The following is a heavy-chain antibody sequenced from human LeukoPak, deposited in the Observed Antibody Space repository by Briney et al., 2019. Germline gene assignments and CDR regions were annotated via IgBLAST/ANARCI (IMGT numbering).Heavy chain of an antibody. J-gene: IGHJ4*02. CDR1: GYSISSGYY. CDR3: ARGILTGPPLYY. CDR2: IYHSGST. Sequence: PSETLSLTCTVSGYSISSGYYWGWIRQPPGKGLEWIGSIYHSGSTYYNPSLKSRVTISVDTSKNQFSLKLSSVTAADTAVYYCARGILTGPPLYYWGQGTLVTVSS. D-gene: IGHD3-9*01. V-gene: IGHV4-38-2*02.